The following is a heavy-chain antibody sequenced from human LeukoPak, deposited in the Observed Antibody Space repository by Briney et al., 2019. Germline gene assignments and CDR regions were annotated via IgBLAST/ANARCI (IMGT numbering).Heavy chain of an antibody. CDR3: ARYNWNTWFDP. Sequence: PSETLSLTCTVSVDSVSNDSYCWTWIRRSPGKGLEWIAYIRYSGHTNYNPSLDTRVTISLDASKNQLSLRLYSVTAADTAMYYCARYNWNTWFDPWGQGALVTVSS. CDR1: VDSVSNDSYC. D-gene: IGHD1-1*01. J-gene: IGHJ5*02. V-gene: IGHV4-61*01. CDR2: IRYSGHT.